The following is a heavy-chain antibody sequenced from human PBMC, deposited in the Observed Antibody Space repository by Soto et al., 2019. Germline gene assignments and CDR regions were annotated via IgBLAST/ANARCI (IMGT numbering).Heavy chain of an antibody. CDR3: AKDSLSYDFWSGYSSYYYYGMDV. V-gene: IGHV3-74*01. J-gene: IGHJ6*02. Sequence: GGSLRLSCAASGFTFSMYWMHWVRQVPGKGPEWVSRINDDGISTNYADSVKGRFTISRDNAKNTLYLQMNALRAEDTAVYYCAKDSLSYDFWSGYSSYYYYGMDVWGQGTTVTVSS. CDR2: INDDGIST. CDR1: GFTFSMYW. D-gene: IGHD3-3*01.